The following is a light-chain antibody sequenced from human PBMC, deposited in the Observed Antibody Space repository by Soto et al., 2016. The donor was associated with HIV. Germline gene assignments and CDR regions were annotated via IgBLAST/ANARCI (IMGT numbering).Light chain of an antibody. CDR2: AAS. J-gene: IGKJ4*01. CDR1: QGISNS. CDR3: QQYYSTWLT. V-gene: IGKV1-NL1*01. Sequence: DIQMTQSPSSLSASVGDRVTITCRASQGISNSLAWYQQKPGKAPKLLLYAASRLESGVPSRFSGSGSGTDYTLTISSLQPEDFATYYCQQYYSTWLTFGGRDQGGDQT.